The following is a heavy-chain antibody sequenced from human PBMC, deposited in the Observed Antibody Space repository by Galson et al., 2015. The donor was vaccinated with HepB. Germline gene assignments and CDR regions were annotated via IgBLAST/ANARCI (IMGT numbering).Heavy chain of an antibody. CDR3: ARRQGSVVAGTPRFDP. CDR2: IYYSGST. J-gene: IGHJ5*02. D-gene: IGHD6-19*01. CDR1: GGSISSISYY. Sequence: ETLSLTCTVSGGSISSISYYWGWIRQPPGKGLEWIGSIYYSGSTYYNPSLKSRVTISVDMSKNQFSLKLSSVTAADTAVYYCARRQGSVVAGTPRFDPWGQGTLVTVSS. V-gene: IGHV4-39*01.